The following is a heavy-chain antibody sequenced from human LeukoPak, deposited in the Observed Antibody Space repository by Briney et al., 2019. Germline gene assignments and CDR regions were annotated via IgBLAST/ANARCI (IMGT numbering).Heavy chain of an antibody. D-gene: IGHD2-15*01. Sequence: GGSLRLSCAASGFTFSSYWMSWVRQAPGKGLEWVAVIWHDGSNKYYADSVKGRFTISRDNSKNTLYLQMNSLRAEDTAVYYCAREIPLPVGGSDYYFDYWGQGTLVTVSS. CDR2: IWHDGSNK. CDR1: GFTFSSYW. J-gene: IGHJ4*02. V-gene: IGHV3-33*08. CDR3: AREIPLPVGGSDYYFDY.